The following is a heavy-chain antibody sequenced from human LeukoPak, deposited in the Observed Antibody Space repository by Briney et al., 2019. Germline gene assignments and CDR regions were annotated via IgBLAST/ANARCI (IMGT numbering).Heavy chain of an antibody. D-gene: IGHD1-7*01. Sequence: PSETLSLTCAVSGGSISSSNWWSWVRQPPGKGLEWIGEIYHSGSTNYNPSLKSRVTISVDKSKNQFSLKLSSVTAADTAVYYCARDGSITGTTYFDYWGQGTLVTVSS. V-gene: IGHV4-4*02. CDR1: GGSISSSNW. J-gene: IGHJ4*02. CDR2: IYHSGST. CDR3: ARDGSITGTTYFDY.